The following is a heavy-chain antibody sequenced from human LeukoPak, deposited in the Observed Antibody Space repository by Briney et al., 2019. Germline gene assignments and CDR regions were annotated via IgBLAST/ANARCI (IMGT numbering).Heavy chain of an antibody. Sequence: GASVKVSCKVSGYTFSGYYLHWVRQAPGQGLEWMGRIHPNSGGTNFAQKFQGRVTMTRDTSISTAYMELSSLRSDDTAVYYCARVNDVYCSGGSCYDYWGQGTLVTVSS. D-gene: IGHD2-15*01. CDR1: GYTFSGYY. CDR2: IHPNSGGT. V-gene: IGHV1-2*06. CDR3: ARVNDVYCSGGSCYDY. J-gene: IGHJ4*02.